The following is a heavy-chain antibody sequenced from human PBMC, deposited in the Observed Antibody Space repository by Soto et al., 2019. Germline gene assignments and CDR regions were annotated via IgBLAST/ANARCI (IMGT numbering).Heavy chain of an antibody. J-gene: IGHJ6*03. CDR3: VRDGIAAAGTFSYYYYYMDV. CDR1: GFTFSSYS. V-gene: IGHV3-48*01. CDR2: ISSSSSTI. Sequence: GGSLRLSCAASGFTFSSYSMNWVRQAPGKGLEWVSYISSSSSTIYYADSVKGRFTISRDNAKNSLYLQMNSLRAEDTAVYYCVRDGIAAAGTFSYYYYYMDVWGKGTTVTVSS. D-gene: IGHD6-13*01.